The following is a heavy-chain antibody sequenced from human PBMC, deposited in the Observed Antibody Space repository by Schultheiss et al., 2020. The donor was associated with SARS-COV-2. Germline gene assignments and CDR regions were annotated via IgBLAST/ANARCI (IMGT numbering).Heavy chain of an antibody. V-gene: IGHV4-34*01. Sequence: SETLSLTCAVYGGSFSGYYWSWIRQPPGKGLEWIGEINHSGSTNYNPSLKSRVTISVDTSKNQFSLKMSSVTAADTAVYYCARRGYTYGSPTFDYWGQGNLVTVSS. J-gene: IGHJ4*02. CDR1: GGSFSGYY. D-gene: IGHD5-18*01. CDR2: INHSGST. CDR3: ARRGYTYGSPTFDY.